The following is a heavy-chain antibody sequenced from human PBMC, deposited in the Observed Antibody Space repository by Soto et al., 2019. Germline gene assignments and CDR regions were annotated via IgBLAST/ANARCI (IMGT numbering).Heavy chain of an antibody. Sequence: QVQLVQSGAEVKKPGASVKISCKTSGFTFTSYFNQWVRQAPGQGLEWMGMINPSGGITSFAQKIQGRVTMTRDPSTSTVYMELSDLSSEDTAVYYCARDPARQNWVPVFDYWGQGTLVTVSS. V-gene: IGHV1-46*01. CDR2: INPSGGIT. J-gene: IGHJ4*02. D-gene: IGHD2-2*01. CDR3: ARDPARQNWVPVFDY. CDR1: GFTFTSYF.